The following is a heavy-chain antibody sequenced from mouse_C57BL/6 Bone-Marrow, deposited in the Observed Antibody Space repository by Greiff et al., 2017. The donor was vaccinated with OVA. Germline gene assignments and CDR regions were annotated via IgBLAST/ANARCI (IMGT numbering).Heavy chain of an antibody. CDR1: GYAFTNYL. D-gene: IGHD2-1*01. CDR3: ARFFYGHYYAMDY. Sequence: QVQLQQSGAELVRPGTSVKVSCKASGYAFTNYLIEWVKQRPGHGLEWIGVINPGSGGTNYNEKFKGKATLTADKSSSTAYMQLSSLTSEDSAVYFCARFFYGHYYAMDYWGQGTSVTVSS. V-gene: IGHV1-54*01. CDR2: INPGSGGT. J-gene: IGHJ4*01.